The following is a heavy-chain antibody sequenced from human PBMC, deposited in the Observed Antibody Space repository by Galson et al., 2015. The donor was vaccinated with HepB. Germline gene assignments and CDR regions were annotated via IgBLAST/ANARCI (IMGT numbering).Heavy chain of an antibody. CDR1: GFTFGDYA. V-gene: IGHV3-9*01. Sequence: SLRLSCAASGFTFGDYAMHWVRQAPGKGLEWVSGFSWNSVTIGHADSVKGRFTISRDNAQNSLYLQMNSLRAEDTAFYYCTKGRDSYINDAFDIWGQGTVVTVSS. CDR2: FSWNSVTI. CDR3: TKGRDSYINDAFDI. D-gene: IGHD2-21*01. J-gene: IGHJ3*02.